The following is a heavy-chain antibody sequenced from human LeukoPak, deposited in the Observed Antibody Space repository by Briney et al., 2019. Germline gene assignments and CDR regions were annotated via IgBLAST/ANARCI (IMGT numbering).Heavy chain of an antibody. D-gene: IGHD4-17*01. Sequence: GGSLRLSCAASGFTVSSNYMSWVRQAPGKGLEWVSVIYSGGSTYYADSVKGRFTISRDNSKNTLYLQMNSLRAEDTAVYYCARAAVTTSRYFQHWGQGTLVTVSS. CDR3: ARAAVTTSRYFQH. V-gene: IGHV3-53*01. J-gene: IGHJ1*01. CDR2: IYSGGST. CDR1: GFTVSSNY.